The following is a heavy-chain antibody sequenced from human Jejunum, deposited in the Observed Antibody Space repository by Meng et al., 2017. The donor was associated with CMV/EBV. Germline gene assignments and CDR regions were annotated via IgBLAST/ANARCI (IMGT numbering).Heavy chain of an antibody. D-gene: IGHD3-16*01. Sequence: SGSPLPIYNMTGVRQAPGKGPEWMGIINPSGGTTSYAQEFQGRVTKTRDTSTSTVYMGLSSLRSEDTAVYYCARDSGGGANWFDPWGQGTLVTVSS. V-gene: IGHV1-46*01. J-gene: IGHJ5*02. CDR1: GSPLPIYN. CDR3: ARDSGGGANWFDP. CDR2: INPSGGTT.